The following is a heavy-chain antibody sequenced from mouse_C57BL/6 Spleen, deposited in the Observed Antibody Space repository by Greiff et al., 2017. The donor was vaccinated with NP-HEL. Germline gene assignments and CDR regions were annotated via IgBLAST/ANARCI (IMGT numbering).Heavy chain of an antibody. J-gene: IGHJ4*01. CDR2: ISYSGST. CDR1: GYSITSDY. CDR3: ARWTTDRAMDY. Sequence: VQLQQSGPGLAKPSQTLSLTCSVTGYSITSDYWNWIRTFPGNKLEYMGYISYSGSTYYNPSLKSRISITRDTSKNQYYLQLNSVTTEDTATYYCARWTTDRAMDYWGQGTSVTVSS. V-gene: IGHV3-8*01. D-gene: IGHD1-1*01.